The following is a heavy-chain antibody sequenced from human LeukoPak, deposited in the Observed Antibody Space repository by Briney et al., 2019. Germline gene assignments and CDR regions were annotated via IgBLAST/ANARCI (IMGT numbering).Heavy chain of an antibody. V-gene: IGHV1-18*01. D-gene: IGHD3-22*01. CDR2: ISAYNGNT. CDR3: AREFIAPDYYDRSDPFDY. Sequence: ASVKVSCKASGYTFTSYGISWVRQAPGQGLEWMGWISAYNGNTNHAQKLQGRVTMTTDTSTSTAYMELRSLRSDDTAVYYCAREFIAPDYYDRSDPFDYWGQGTLVTVSS. CDR1: GYTFTSYG. J-gene: IGHJ4*02.